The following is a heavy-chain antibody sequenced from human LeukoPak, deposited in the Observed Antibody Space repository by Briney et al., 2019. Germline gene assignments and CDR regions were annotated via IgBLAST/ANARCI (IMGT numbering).Heavy chain of an antibody. Sequence: SETLSLACTVSGGSISSSYWSWIRQPPGKGLEWIGYIYYSGSTYYNPSLKSRVTISVDTSKNQLSLKLSSVTAADTAVYYCARVGCSSTSCHDAFDIWGQGTMVTVSS. CDR2: IYYSGST. J-gene: IGHJ3*02. D-gene: IGHD2-2*01. CDR3: ARVGCSSTSCHDAFDI. CDR1: GGSISSSY. V-gene: IGHV4-59*08.